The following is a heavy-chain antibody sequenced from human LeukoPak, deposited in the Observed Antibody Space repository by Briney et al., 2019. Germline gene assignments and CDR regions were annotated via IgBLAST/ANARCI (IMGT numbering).Heavy chain of an antibody. CDR1: GGSISSYY. CDR3: ARRAPYSYEWSTLDY. D-gene: IGHD5-18*01. Sequence: PSETLSLTCTVSGGSISSYYWSWIRQPPGKGLEWIGHIYYSGSTNYNPSLKSRVTISVDTSKNQFSLKLSSVTAADTAVYYCARRAPYSYEWSTLDYWGQGTLVTVSS. V-gene: IGHV4-59*08. J-gene: IGHJ4*02. CDR2: IYYSGST.